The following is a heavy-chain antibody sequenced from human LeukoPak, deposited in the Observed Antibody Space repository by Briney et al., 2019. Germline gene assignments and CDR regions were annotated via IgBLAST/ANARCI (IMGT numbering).Heavy chain of an antibody. CDR2: TDTSGVIT. V-gene: IGHV3-23*05. J-gene: IGHJ4*02. Sequence: KPGGSLRLSCAASGFTFSNYGMNWVRQSPGKGLEWVSVTDTSGVITYYTDSVKGRFTISRDNSKNTLNLQMDSLRVEDTAVYYCAKGDTGVIRRYYLDSWGQGTLVTVSS. CDR3: AKGDTGVIRRYYLDS. CDR1: GFTFSNYG. D-gene: IGHD5-18*01.